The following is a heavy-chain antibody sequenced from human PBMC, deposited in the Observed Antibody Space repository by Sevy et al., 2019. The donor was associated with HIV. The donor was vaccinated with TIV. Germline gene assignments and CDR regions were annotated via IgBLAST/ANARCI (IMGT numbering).Heavy chain of an antibody. J-gene: IGHJ6*02. CDR1: GYTFTSYY. D-gene: IGHD2-2*01. Sequence: ASVKVSCKASGYTFTSYYMYWVRQAPGQGLEWMGIINPSGGSTSYAQKFQGRVTMTRDTSTSTVYMELSSLRSEDTAVYYCARDIVVVPAAIGTLHYYYYYGMDVWGQGTTVTVSS. V-gene: IGHV1-46*03. CDR3: ARDIVVVPAAIGTLHYYYYYGMDV. CDR2: INPSGGST.